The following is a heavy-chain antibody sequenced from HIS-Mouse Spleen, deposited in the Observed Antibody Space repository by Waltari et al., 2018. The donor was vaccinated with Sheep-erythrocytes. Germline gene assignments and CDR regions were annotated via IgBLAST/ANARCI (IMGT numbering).Heavy chain of an antibody. Sequence: QLQLQESGPGLVKPSETLSPTCTVSGGPISSSSYYWGWCRQPLGKGLEWIGSIYYSGSTYYNPSLKSRVTISVDTSKNQFSLKLSSVTAADTAVYYCARLYYYDSSGYYFDYWGQGTLVTVSS. CDR1: GGPISSSSYY. CDR2: IYYSGST. D-gene: IGHD3-22*01. V-gene: IGHV4-39*01. CDR3: ARLYYYDSSGYYFDY. J-gene: IGHJ4*02.